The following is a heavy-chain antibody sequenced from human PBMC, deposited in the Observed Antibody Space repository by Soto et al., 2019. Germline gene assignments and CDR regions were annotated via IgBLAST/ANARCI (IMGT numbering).Heavy chain of an antibody. J-gene: IGHJ4*02. CDR2: ISYDGSNK. CDR3: ASESNRVRGVSCDY. CDR1: GCTWSSSA. V-gene: IGHV3-30-3*01. Sequence: XGALILSCAAAGCTWSSSAMHWFRQAPRKGLEWVAVISYDGSNKDYADSVKGRCTISRDKAKNTLYLQMNSLRAEDTAVYYWASESNRVRGVSCDYWGQGTRVTVSS. D-gene: IGHD3-10*01.